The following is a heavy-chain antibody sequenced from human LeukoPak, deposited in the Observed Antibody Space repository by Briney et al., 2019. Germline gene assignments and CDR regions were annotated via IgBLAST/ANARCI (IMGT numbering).Heavy chain of an antibody. CDR2: IYSGGST. Sequence: GGSLRLSCAASGFTVSSDYMSWVRQAPGKGLEWVSVIYSGGSTYYADSVKGRFTISRDNSKNTLYLQMNSLRAEDTAVYYCARDHYGSNEDWGQGTLVTVSS. CDR1: GFTVSSDY. D-gene: IGHD3-16*01. J-gene: IGHJ4*02. CDR3: ARDHYGSNED. V-gene: IGHV3-66*01.